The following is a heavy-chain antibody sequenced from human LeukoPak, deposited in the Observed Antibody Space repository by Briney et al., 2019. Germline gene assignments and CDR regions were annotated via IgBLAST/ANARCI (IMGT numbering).Heavy chain of an antibody. V-gene: IGHV1-3*01. CDR3: ARGLLWFGELSPPGY. Sequence: ASVKVSCKASGYTFTNYAIHWVRQAPGQGLEWMGRINAGNGNTRYSQKLQDRVTITRDTSANTVYMELSSLRSEDTAVYFCARGLLWFGELSPPGYWGQGTLVTVSS. CDR1: GYTFTNYA. J-gene: IGHJ4*02. D-gene: IGHD3-10*01. CDR2: INAGNGNT.